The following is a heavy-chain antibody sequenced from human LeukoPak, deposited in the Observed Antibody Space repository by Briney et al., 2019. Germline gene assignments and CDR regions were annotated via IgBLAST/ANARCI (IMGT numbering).Heavy chain of an antibody. D-gene: IGHD3-9*01. CDR3: ASLTRVDY. CDR1: GFTFSSYN. J-gene: IGHJ4*02. V-gene: IGHV3-21*01. CDR2: ISSSSSYI. Sequence: GGSLRLSCAASGFTFSSYNMNWGRQAPGKGLEWVSSISSSSSYIFYADSVKGRFTISRDNAKNSLHLQLNSLRAEDTAIYYCASLTRVDYWGQGTLVTVSS.